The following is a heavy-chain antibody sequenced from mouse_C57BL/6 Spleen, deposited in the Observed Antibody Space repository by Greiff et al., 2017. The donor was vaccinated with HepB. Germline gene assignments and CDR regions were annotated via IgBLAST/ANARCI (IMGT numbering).Heavy chain of an antibody. CDR1: GYTFTDYE. CDR2: IDPETGGT. V-gene: IGHV1-15*01. J-gene: IGHJ3*01. CDR3: TRSSSLDSSGYWFAY. D-gene: IGHD3-2*02. Sequence: VKLMESGAELVRPGASVTLSCKASGYTFTDYEMHWVKQTPVHGLEWIGAIDPETGGTAYNQKFKGKAILTADKSSSTAYMELRSLTSEDSAVYYCTRSSSLDSSGYWFAYWGQGTLVTVSA.